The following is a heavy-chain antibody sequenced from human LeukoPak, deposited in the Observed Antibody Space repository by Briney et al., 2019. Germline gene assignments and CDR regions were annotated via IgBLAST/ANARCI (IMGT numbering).Heavy chain of an antibody. J-gene: IGHJ4*02. V-gene: IGHV3-21*01. D-gene: IGHD4-17*01. Sequence: PGGSLRLSCAASGFTFSSYSMNWVRQAPGKGLEWVSSISSSSSYIYYADSVKGRFTISRDSAKNSLYLQMNSLRAEDTAVYYCARMDIDYGDYGVYYFDYWGQGTLVTVSS. CDR3: ARMDIDYGDYGVYYFDY. CDR1: GFTFSSYS. CDR2: ISSSSSYI.